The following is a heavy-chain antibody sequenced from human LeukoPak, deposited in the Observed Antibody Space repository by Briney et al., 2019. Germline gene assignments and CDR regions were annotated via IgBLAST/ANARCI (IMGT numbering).Heavy chain of an antibody. J-gene: IGHJ4*02. CDR2: IFPGDSGT. CDR1: GYPFTYYW. Sequence: GESLEISCRGSGYPFTYYWIAWVRQRPGKGLELMGIIFPGDSGTTYSPSFQGQVTMSADESVNTAYLQWTSLKATDIAMYYCARLRGSTTETLDFWGQGTLVTVSS. V-gene: IGHV5-51*01. CDR3: ARLRGSTTETLDF. D-gene: IGHD5-12*01.